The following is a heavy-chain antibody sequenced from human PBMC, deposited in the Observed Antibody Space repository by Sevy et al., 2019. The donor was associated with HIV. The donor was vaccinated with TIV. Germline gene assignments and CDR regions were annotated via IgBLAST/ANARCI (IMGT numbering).Heavy chain of an antibody. CDR2: ISSSGSTI. CDR1: GFTFSSYE. CDR3: ARRDYGDYVWERSYYYYGMDV. J-gene: IGHJ6*02. V-gene: IGHV3-48*03. Sequence: GGSLRLSCAASGFTFSSYEMNWVRQAPGKGLEWVSYISSSGSTIYYADSVKGRFTISRDNAKNSLYLQMNSLRAEDTAVYYRARRDYGDYVWERSYYYYGMDVWGQGTTVTVSS. D-gene: IGHD4-17*01.